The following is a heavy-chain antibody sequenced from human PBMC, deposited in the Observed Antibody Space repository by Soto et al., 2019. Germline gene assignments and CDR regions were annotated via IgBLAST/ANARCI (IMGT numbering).Heavy chain of an antibody. Sequence: SETLSLTCAVYGGSFSGYYWSWIRQPPGKGLEWIGEINHSGSTNYNPSLKSRVTISVDTSKNQFSLKLSSVTAADTAVYYCASLYCSSTICFTTRYSSYGMDVWGQGTTVTLSS. CDR2: INHSGST. J-gene: IGHJ6*02. V-gene: IGHV4-34*01. D-gene: IGHD2-2*02. CDR1: GGSFSGYY. CDR3: ASLYCSSTICFTTRYSSYGMDV.